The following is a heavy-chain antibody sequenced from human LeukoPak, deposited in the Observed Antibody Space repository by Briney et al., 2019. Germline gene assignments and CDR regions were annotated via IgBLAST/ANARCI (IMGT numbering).Heavy chain of an antibody. J-gene: IGHJ3*02. CDR3: ASSIVVVTAPGAFDI. Sequence: ASVKVSCKASGYTFTGYYMHWVRQAPGQGLEWMGWINPNGGGTNYAQKFQGWVTMTRDTSISTAYMELSRLRSDDTAVYYCASSIVVVTAPGAFDIWGQGTMVTVSS. V-gene: IGHV1-2*04. D-gene: IGHD2-21*02. CDR1: GYTFTGYY. CDR2: INPNGGGT.